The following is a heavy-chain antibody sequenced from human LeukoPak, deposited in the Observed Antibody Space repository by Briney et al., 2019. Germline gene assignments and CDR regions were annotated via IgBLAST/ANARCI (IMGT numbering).Heavy chain of an antibody. J-gene: IGHJ4*02. D-gene: IGHD1-26*01. V-gene: IGHV5-51*01. CDR1: GYTFDSFW. CDR2: IYPGDSDT. Sequence: GESLRISCKISGYTFDSFWIGWVRQMPGKGLEWMGIIYPGDSDTTYSPSFKGQVTISADKSVNTTYLQWSGLRPSDTAIYYCARVGPNSRCDYRGQGTPVTVSS. CDR3: ARVGPNSRCDY.